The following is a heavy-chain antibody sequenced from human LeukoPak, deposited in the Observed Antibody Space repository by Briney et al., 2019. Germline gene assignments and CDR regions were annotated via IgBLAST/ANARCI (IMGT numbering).Heavy chain of an antibody. D-gene: IGHD2-15*01. Sequence: PSETLSLTCTVSGGSISSYYWSWIQQPPGKGLEWIGYIYYSGSTNYNPSLKSRVTISVDTSKNQFSLKLSSVTAADTAVYYCAREAGGNSHYMDVWGKGTTVTVSS. V-gene: IGHV4-59*01. CDR2: IYYSGST. CDR1: GGSISSYY. J-gene: IGHJ6*03. CDR3: AREAGGNSHYMDV.